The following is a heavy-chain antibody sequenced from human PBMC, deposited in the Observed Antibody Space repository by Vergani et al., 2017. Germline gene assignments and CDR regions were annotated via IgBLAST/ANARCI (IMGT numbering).Heavy chain of an antibody. CDR3: ARVGFGEESWFDP. D-gene: IGHD3-10*01. Sequence: QVQLQESGPGLVKPSETLSLTCTVSGGSISSYYWSWIRQPPGKGLEWIGYIYYSGSTNYNPSLKSRVTISVDTSKNQFSLKLSSVTAADTAVYYCARVGFGEESWFDPWGQGTLVTVSS. CDR2: IYYSGST. CDR1: GGSISSYY. J-gene: IGHJ5*02. V-gene: IGHV4-59*01.